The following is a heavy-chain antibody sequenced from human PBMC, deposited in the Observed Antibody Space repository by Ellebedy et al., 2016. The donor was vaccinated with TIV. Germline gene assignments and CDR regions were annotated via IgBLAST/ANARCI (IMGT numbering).Heavy chain of an antibody. V-gene: IGHV1-18*01. CDR1: GYTFTSSG. D-gene: IGHD3-16*02. J-gene: IGHJ5*02. CDR2: ISAYNGNT. Sequence: AASVKVSCKASGYTFTSSGISWVRQAPGQGLEWMGWISAYNGNTNYAQKLQGRVTMTTDTSTSTAYMELRSLRSDDTAVYYCARGVDSLGELSDEIWCDPWGQGTLVTVSS. CDR3: ARGVDSLGELSDEIWCDP.